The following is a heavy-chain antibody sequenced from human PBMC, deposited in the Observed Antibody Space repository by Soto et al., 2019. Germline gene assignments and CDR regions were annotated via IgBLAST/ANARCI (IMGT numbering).Heavy chain of an antibody. CDR2: INHSGST. J-gene: IGHJ1*01. V-gene: IGHV4-34*01. Sequence: QVQLQQWGAGLLKPSETLSLTCAVYGGSFSGYYWSWIRQPPGKGLEWIGEINHSGSTNYNPSLKSRVTISVDTSKNQFSLKLSSVTAADTAVYYCARGFKPRLYSSSWYSHLEYFQHWGQGTLVTVSS. CDR3: ARGFKPRLYSSSWYSHLEYFQH. D-gene: IGHD6-13*01. CDR1: GGSFSGYY.